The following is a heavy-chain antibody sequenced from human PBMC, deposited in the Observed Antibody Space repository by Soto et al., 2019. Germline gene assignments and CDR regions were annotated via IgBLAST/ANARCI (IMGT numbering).Heavy chain of an antibody. J-gene: IGHJ4*02. CDR2: ISAYNGNT. CDR1: GYTFTSYG. D-gene: IGHD3-3*01. Sequence: ASVKVSCKASGYTFTSYGISWVRQAPGQGLEWMGWISAYNGNTNYAQKLQGRVTMTTDTSTSTAYMELRSLRSDDTAVYYCARKVVRFLEWLPASFDPYYLDNWGQGPLVTVS. CDR3: ARKVVRFLEWLPASFDPYYLDN. V-gene: IGHV1-18*01.